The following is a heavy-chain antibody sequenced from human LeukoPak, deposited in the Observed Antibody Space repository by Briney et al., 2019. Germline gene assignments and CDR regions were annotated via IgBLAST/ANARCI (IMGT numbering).Heavy chain of an antibody. CDR1: GFTFSSYS. V-gene: IGHV3-21*01. CDR2: ISSSSSYI. J-gene: IGHJ6*03. Sequence: PGGSLRLSCAASGFTFSSYSMNWVRQAPGKGLEWVSSISSSSSYIYYADSVKGRFTISRDNAKNSLYLQMNSLRAEDTAVYYWARVGFFVVVPPARYRDVGEKGPRATV. CDR3: ARVGFFVVVPPARYRDV. D-gene: IGHD2-2*01.